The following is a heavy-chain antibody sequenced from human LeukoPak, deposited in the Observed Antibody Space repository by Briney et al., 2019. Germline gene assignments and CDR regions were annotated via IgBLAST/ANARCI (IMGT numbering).Heavy chain of an antibody. CDR2: IRQDGGEI. V-gene: IGHV3-7*01. J-gene: IGHJ4*02. CDR1: GFTFSSYW. Sequence: GGSLRLSCAASGFTFSSYWMAWVRQAPGKGLEWVANIRQDGGEIYYVDSVKDRFILSRDDAKNSLYLEMNSLRDEDTAVYYCARDKIVGATNFDSWGQGTLVTVSS. D-gene: IGHD1-26*01. CDR3: ARDKIVGATNFDS.